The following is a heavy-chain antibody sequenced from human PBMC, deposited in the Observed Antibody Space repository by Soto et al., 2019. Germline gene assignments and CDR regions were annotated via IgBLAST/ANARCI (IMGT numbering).Heavy chain of an antibody. CDR3: ARYRPPMAHFEY. CDR2: ISISSRTI. Sequence: LRLSCAASGFTFRSYSMNWVRQSPGKELEWVSYISISSRTIYYADSVKGRFTISRDNAKNSLYLQMNRLRDEDTAVYYCARYRPPMAHFEYCGQGSLVTLSS. J-gene: IGHJ4*02. D-gene: IGHD3-10*01. V-gene: IGHV3-48*02. CDR1: GFTFRSYS.